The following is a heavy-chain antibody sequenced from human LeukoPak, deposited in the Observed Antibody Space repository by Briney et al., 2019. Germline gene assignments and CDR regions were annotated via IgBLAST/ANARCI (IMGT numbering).Heavy chain of an antibody. CDR2: IYYSGST. Sequence: SQTLSLTCTVSGGSISSGDYYWSWIRQPPGKGLEWIGYIYYSGSTYYNPSLKSRVTISVDTSKNQFSLKLSSVTAADTAVYYCARTYYDYVWGSYRSQYYFDYWGQGTLVTVSS. J-gene: IGHJ4*02. CDR3: ARTYYDYVWGSYRSQYYFDY. CDR1: GGSISSGDYY. D-gene: IGHD3-16*02. V-gene: IGHV4-30-4*01.